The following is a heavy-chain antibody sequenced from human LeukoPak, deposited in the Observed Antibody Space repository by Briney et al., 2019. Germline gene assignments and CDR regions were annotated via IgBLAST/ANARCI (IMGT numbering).Heavy chain of an antibody. J-gene: IGHJ3*02. V-gene: IGHV3-20*04. D-gene: IGHD3-22*01. CDR1: GFTFDDYG. CDR2: INWNGGST. CDR3: ARGVTMIRYDAFDI. Sequence: PGGSLRLSCAASGFTFDDYGMSWVRQAPGKGLEWVSGINWNGGSTGYADSVKGRFTISRGNAKNSLYLQMSSLRAEDTALYYCARGVTMIRYDAFDIWGQGTTVTVSS.